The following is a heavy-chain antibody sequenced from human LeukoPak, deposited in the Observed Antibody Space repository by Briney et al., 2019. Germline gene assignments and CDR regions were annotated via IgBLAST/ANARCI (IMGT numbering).Heavy chain of an antibody. CDR1: GFTFSSYS. CDR3: ASWVPDRGFDY. Sequence: GGSLRLSCAASGFTFSSYSMSWVRQAPGKGLEWVSSISGSGGSTYYADSVKGRFTISRDNSKKTLYLQMNSLRADDTAVYYCASWVPDRGFDYWGQGTLVTVSS. D-gene: IGHD3-10*01. J-gene: IGHJ4*02. CDR2: ISGSGGST. V-gene: IGHV3-23*01.